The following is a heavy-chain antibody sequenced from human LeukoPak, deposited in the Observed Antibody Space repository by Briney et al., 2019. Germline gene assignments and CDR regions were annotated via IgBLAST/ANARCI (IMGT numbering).Heavy chain of an antibody. Sequence: GGSLRLSCAASGFTFSNQLMSWVRQAPGKGLEWVATINVDGSTKYLLDSVKGRFTISRDNPENALYLQMNSLRADDTAVYYCARDLGGDAYEIWGQGTMVIVSS. CDR3: ARDLGGDAYEI. V-gene: IGHV3-7*04. D-gene: IGHD1-26*01. J-gene: IGHJ3*02. CDR1: GFTFSNQL. CDR2: INVDGSTK.